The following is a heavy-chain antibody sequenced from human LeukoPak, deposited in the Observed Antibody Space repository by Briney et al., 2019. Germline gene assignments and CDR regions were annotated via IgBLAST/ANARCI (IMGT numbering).Heavy chain of an antibody. CDR1: GSTFSSYW. J-gene: IGHJ4*02. CDR2: IKQDGSEK. Sequence: PGGSLRLSCAASGSTFSSYWMSWVRQAPGKGLEWVANIKQDGSEKYYVDSVKGRFTISRDNAKNSLYLQMNSLRAEDTAVYYCARAETYYFDYWGQGTLVTVSS. V-gene: IGHV3-7*01. CDR3: ARAETYYFDY.